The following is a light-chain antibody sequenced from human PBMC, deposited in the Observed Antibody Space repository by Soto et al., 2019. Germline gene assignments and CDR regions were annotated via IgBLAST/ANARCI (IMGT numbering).Light chain of an antibody. J-gene: IGKJ3*01. V-gene: IGKV3-15*01. CDR2: GAS. CDR3: QHYNTWPPFT. Sequence: EIVMTQSPATLSVSPGERVTLSCRASQSVSSSLAWYQQKPGQAPRLLIYGASTKATGIPARFSGSGSGTEFPPTISSLQSEDFEFYYCQHYNTWPPFTFGPGTKVDIK. CDR1: QSVSSS.